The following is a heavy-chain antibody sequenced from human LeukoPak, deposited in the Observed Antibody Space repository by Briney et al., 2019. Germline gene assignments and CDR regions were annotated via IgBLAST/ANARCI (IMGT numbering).Heavy chain of an antibody. CDR2: IYYSGST. D-gene: IGHD1-20*01. CDR1: GGSISSGGYY. V-gene: IGHV4-31*03. J-gene: IGHJ4*02. CDR3: ARDIAYHWNPERGYYFDH. Sequence: SETLSLTCTVSGGSISSGGYYWSWIRQHPGKGLEWIGYIYYSGSTYYNPSLKSRVTISVDTSKNQFSLKLSSVTAADTAVYYCARDIAYHWNPERGYYFDHWGQGTLVIVSS.